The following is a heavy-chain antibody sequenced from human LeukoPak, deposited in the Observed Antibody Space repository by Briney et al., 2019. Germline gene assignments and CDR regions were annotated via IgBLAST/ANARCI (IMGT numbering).Heavy chain of an antibody. D-gene: IGHD6-19*01. Sequence: GGSLRLSCAASGFTFSSYAMSWVRQAPGKGLEWVSAISGSGGSTYYADSVEGRFTISRDNSKNTLYLQMNSLRAEDTAVYYCATQGRWSSGWYPSGYWGQGTLVTVSS. CDR3: ATQGRWSSGWYPSGY. CDR1: GFTFSSYA. V-gene: IGHV3-23*01. CDR2: ISGSGGST. J-gene: IGHJ4*02.